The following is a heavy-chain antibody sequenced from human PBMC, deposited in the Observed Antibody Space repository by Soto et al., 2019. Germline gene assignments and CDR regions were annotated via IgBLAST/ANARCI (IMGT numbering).Heavy chain of an antibody. D-gene: IGHD5-12*01. Sequence: DVQLVESGGGLVQPGGSLRLSCAASGFTFSGSWMSWVRQAPGKGLEFVANIKEDGSVKNYVDSVKGRFTISRDNAKNSVYLQMNSLRDEATAVYYCARDPGYSSFDHWGQGTLVTVSS. J-gene: IGHJ4*02. V-gene: IGHV3-7*01. CDR2: IKEDGSVK. CDR1: GFTFSGSW. CDR3: ARDPGYSSFDH.